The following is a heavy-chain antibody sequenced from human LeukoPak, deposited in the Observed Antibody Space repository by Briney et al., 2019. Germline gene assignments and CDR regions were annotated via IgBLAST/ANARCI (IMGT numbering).Heavy chain of an antibody. CDR1: GGSISSYY. Sequence: SETLSLTCTVSGGSISSYYWSWIRQPPGKGLEWIGYIYYSGSTNYNPSLKSRVTLSVDTSKNQFSLKLSSVTAADTAVYYCARDRLGLPPYYYYYMDVWGKGTTVTVSS. V-gene: IGHV4-59*01. CDR2: IYYSGST. CDR3: ARDRLGLPPYYYYYMDV. D-gene: IGHD6-19*01. J-gene: IGHJ6*03.